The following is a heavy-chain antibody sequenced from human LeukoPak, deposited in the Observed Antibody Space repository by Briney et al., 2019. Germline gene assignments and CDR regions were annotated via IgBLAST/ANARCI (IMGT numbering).Heavy chain of an antibody. CDR1: GFTFSSYA. D-gene: IGHD3-3*01. CDR2: ISGSGGST. CDR3: AKDRITIFGVVRNFDY. V-gene: IGHV3-23*01. J-gene: IGHJ4*02. Sequence: GGSLRLSCAASGFTFSSYAMSWVRQAPGKGLEWVSAISGSGGSTYYADSVKGRFTIPRDNSKNTLYLQMNSLRAEDTAVYYCAKDRITIFGVVRNFDYWGQGTLVTVSS.